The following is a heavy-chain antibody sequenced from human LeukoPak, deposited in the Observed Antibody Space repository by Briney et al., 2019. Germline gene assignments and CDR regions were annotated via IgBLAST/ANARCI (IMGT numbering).Heavy chain of an antibody. D-gene: IGHD5-18*01. Sequence: PSETLSLTCTVSGGSISSYYWSWIRQLPGKGLEWIGCIYYSGSTNYNPSLKSRDTISVDTSKNQFSLKLSSVTAADTAVYYCAMSGYSYGFPLGYWGQGTLVTVSS. J-gene: IGHJ4*02. CDR2: IYYSGST. CDR1: GGSISSYY. CDR3: AMSGYSYGFPLGY. V-gene: IGHV4-59*01.